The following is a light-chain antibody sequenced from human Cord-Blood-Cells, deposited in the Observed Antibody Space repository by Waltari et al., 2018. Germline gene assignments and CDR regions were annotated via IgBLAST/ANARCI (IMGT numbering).Light chain of an antibody. J-gene: IGLJ1*01. V-gene: IGLV2-14*01. CDR3: SSYTSSSTYV. CDR2: EVS. Sequence: QSALTQPASVSGSPGQSITISCTGTSSDVGGYNYVSWYQQHPGKAPKLMIYEVSNRPSGVSSLFSGSNSGNTTSLTISGLQAEDEADYYCSSYTSSSTYVFGTGTKVTVL. CDR1: SSDVGGYNY.